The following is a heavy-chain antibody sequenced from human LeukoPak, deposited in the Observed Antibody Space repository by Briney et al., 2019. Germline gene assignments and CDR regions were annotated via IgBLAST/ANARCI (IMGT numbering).Heavy chain of an antibody. CDR3: ARDGDYYFGYYMDV. D-gene: IGHD3/OR15-3a*01. Sequence: GGSLRLSCAASGFTFSSYGMHWVRQAPGKGLEWVSGINWNGGSTGYADSVKGRFTISRDNAKNSLYLQMNSLRAEDTALYYCARDGDYYFGYYMDVWGKGTTVTVSS. CDR2: INWNGGST. J-gene: IGHJ6*03. V-gene: IGHV3-20*04. CDR1: GFTFSSYG.